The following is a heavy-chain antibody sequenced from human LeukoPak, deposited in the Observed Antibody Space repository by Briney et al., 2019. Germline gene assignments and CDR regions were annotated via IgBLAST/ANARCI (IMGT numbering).Heavy chain of an antibody. Sequence: SETLSLTCTVSGGSISSGDYYWSWIRQHPGKGLEWIGYIYYSGSTYYNPSLKSRVTISVDTSKNQFSLKLSSVTAADTAVYYCARGSGYYDSSGYYRYWGQGTLVTVSS. V-gene: IGHV4-31*03. CDR1: GGSISSGDYY. CDR3: ARGSGYYDSSGYYRY. CDR2: IYYSGST. J-gene: IGHJ4*02. D-gene: IGHD3-22*01.